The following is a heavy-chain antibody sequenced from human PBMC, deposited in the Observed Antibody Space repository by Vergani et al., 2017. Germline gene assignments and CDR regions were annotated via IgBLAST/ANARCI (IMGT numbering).Heavy chain of an antibody. V-gene: IGHV3-23*01. CDR1: GFTFNHYA. CDR3: AKAQPRNSGYEYLYYYHAMDV. CDR2: ISGSGGST. Sequence: EVKLLESGGDLVQPGGSLRLSCAASGFTFNHYALYGVRQATGKGLEWDSGISGSGGSTSYAGSVKGRFTISRDSSKHTLYLKRHSLSAGDTAVYYCAKAQPRNSGYEYLYYYHAMDVWGQGTTLTVSS. D-gene: IGHD5-12*01. J-gene: IGHJ6*02.